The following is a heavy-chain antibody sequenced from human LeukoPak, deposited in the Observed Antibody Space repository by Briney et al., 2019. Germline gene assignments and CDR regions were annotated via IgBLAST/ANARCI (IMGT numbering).Heavy chain of an antibody. CDR2: INPSGGST. CDR1: GYTFTSYY. D-gene: IGHD5-18*01. V-gene: IGHV1-46*01. J-gene: IGHJ4*02. Sequence: ASVKVSCKASGYTFTSYYIHWVRQAPGQGLEWMGLINPSGGSTNYAQKFQGRVTMTRDTSTSTVYMELSSLRSDDTAVYHCARDRSPAPGRSYGRGHFDYWGQGTLVTVSS. CDR3: ARDRSPAPGRSYGRGHFDY.